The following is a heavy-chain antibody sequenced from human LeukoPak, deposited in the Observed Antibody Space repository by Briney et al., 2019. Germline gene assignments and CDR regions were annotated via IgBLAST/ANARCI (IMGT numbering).Heavy chain of an antibody. CDR1: GFSFSSHG. CDR2: ISGRDGST. J-gene: IGHJ4*02. CDR3: AKDGGQGADY. D-gene: IGHD3-16*01. V-gene: IGHV3-23*01. Sequence: GGTLRLSCAASGFSFSSHGMSWVRQAPGKGLEWVSGISGRDGSTYYADSVKGRFTISRDISKNTLYLQMNSLRAEDMAVYYCAKDGGQGADYWGQGTLVTVSS.